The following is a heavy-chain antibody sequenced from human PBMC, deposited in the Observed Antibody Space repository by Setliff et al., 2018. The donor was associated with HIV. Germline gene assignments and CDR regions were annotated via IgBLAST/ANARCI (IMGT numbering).Heavy chain of an antibody. J-gene: IGHJ6*03. CDR3: ARGIGPLPNWENFYYSMDV. CDR2: IYSSGST. Sequence: SETLSLTCTVSGGSISSSSYYWGWIRQPPGKGLEWIGSIYSSGSTYSNPSLKSRVTISADTSKNQISLKLNSVTAADTAVYYCARGIGPLPNWENFYYSMDVWGKGTTVTVSS. CDR1: GGSISSSSYY. D-gene: IGHD1-26*01. V-gene: IGHV4-39*01.